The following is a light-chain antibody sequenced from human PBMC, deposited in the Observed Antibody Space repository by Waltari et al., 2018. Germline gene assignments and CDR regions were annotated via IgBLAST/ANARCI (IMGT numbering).Light chain of an antibody. V-gene: IGKV3-20*01. CDR1: QSVGSSF. CDR3: QQYGSSAPWT. Sequence: EFVLTQSPGTLSLSPGETATLSCRASQSVGSSFLSWYQQKPGQAPKLPIYGASNRAAGIPDRFSGSGSGTDFTLTISRLEPEDFAVYYCQQYGSSAPWTFGQGTKVEIK. J-gene: IGKJ1*01. CDR2: GAS.